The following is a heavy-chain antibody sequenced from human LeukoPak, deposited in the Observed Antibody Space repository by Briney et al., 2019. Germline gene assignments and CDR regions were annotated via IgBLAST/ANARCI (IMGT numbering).Heavy chain of an antibody. CDR3: ARERIYFGSGRDLTDARLFYYYGMDI. D-gene: IGHD3-10*01. V-gene: IGHV3-53*01. Sequence: GGSLRLSCVASGFTVSDNCMSWVRQAPGKGLEWVSVIYGDGDTYFSDSVKGRFTISRDNSKNTLFLQMNSPRAEDTAVYYCARERIYFGSGRDLTDARLFYYYGMDIWGQGTTVTVSS. CDR2: IYGDGDT. CDR1: GFTVSDNC. J-gene: IGHJ6*02.